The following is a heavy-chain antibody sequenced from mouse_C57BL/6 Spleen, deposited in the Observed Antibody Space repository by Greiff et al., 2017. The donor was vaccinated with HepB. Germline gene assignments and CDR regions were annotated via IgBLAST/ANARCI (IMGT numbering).Heavy chain of an antibody. CDR2: IRNKANGYTT. V-gene: IGHV7-3*01. J-gene: IGHJ1*03. D-gene: IGHD1-1*01. Sequence: EVQRVESGGGLVQPGGSLSLSCAASGFTFTDYYMSWVRQPPGKALEWLGFIRNKANGYTTEYSASVKGRFTISRDNSQSILYLQMNALRAEDSATYYCARYSTKNWYFDVWGTGTTVTVSS. CDR3: ARYSTKNWYFDV. CDR1: GFTFTDYY.